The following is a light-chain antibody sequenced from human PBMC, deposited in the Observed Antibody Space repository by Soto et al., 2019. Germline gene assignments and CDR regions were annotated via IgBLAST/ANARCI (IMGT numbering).Light chain of an antibody. Sequence: QPALTQPASVSGSPGQSIAISCTGTSSYVDGYNYVSWYQHHPGKAPKLMIYDVSSRPSGVSNRFSGSKSGNTASLTISGLQAEDEADYYCISYTTISTYVFGTGTKVTV. CDR2: DVS. CDR1: SSYVDGYNY. J-gene: IGLJ1*01. V-gene: IGLV2-14*03. CDR3: ISYTTISTYV.